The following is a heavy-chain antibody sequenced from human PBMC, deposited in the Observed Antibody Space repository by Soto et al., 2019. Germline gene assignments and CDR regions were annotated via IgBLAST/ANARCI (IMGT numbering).Heavy chain of an antibody. CDR2: ISSNGGST. D-gene: IGHD2-2*01. CDR3: ARGGCLGSTSCYRHTYFDY. CDR1: GFTFSSYA. V-gene: IGHV3-64*01. Sequence: PGGSLRLSCAASGFTFSSYAMHWVRQAPGKGLEYVSAISSNGGSTYYANSVKGRFTISRDNSKNTLYLQMGSLRAEDMAVYYCARGGCLGSTSCYRHTYFDYWGQGTLVTVSS. J-gene: IGHJ4*02.